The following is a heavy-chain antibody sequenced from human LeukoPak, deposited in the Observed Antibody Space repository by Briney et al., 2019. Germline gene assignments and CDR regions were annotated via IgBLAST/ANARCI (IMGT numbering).Heavy chain of an antibody. CDR2: INSDGSST. CDR3: ARWGNDTMIAQKAAYDI. D-gene: IGHD3-22*01. CDR1: GFTFSSYW. Sequence: GGSLRLSCAASGFTFSSYWMHWVRQAPGKGLVWVSRINSDGSSTSYADSVKGRFTISRDNAKNTLYLQMNSLRAENTAVYYCARWGNDTMIAQKAAYDIWGQGTMVTVSS. J-gene: IGHJ3*02. V-gene: IGHV3-74*01.